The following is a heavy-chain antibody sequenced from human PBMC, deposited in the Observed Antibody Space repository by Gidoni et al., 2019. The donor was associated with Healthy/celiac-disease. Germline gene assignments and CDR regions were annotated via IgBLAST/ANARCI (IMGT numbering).Heavy chain of an antibody. CDR2: IYYSGST. D-gene: IGHD3-3*01. CDR3: ARQPFYDFWSGNYGMDV. J-gene: IGHJ6*02. CDR1: GGSISSSSYY. Sequence: QLQLQESGPGLVKPSETLYLTCTVSGGSISSSSYYWGWIRQPPGKGLEWIGSIYYSGSTYYNPSLKSRVTISVDTSKNQFSLKLSSVTAADTAVYYCARQPFYDFWSGNYGMDVWGQGTTVTVSS. V-gene: IGHV4-39*01.